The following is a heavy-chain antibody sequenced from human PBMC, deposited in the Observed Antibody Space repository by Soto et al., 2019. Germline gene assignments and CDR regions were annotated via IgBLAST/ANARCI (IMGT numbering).Heavy chain of an antibody. CDR2: IYYSGST. D-gene: IGHD3-3*01. CDR3: ARTRRITIFIDVVTKPNLRYGMDV. Sequence: PSETLSLTCTVSGGSISSSSYYWGWIRQPPGKGLEWIGSIYYSGSTYYNPSLKSRVTISVDTSKNQFSLKLSSVTAADTAVYYCARTRRITIFIDVVTKPNLRYGMDVWGQGTTVTVSS. J-gene: IGHJ6*02. V-gene: IGHV4-39*01. CDR1: GGSISSSSYY.